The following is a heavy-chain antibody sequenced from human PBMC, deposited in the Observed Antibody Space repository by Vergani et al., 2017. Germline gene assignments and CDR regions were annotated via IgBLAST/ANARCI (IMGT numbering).Heavy chain of an antibody. Sequence: QLQLQESGPGLVKPSETLSLSCRVSGDSISRSHYYWGFIRQPPGKGLEWIGSISSSGSPYYNPTLKSRLAFSVDTSKNLFSLKVTSVTAADTAVYFCARQRPGSGWSPGDFDDWGQGILVTVSS. D-gene: IGHD6-19*01. CDR2: ISSSGSP. V-gene: IGHV4-39*01. J-gene: IGHJ4*02. CDR3: ARQRPGSGWSPGDFDD. CDR1: GDSISRSHYY.